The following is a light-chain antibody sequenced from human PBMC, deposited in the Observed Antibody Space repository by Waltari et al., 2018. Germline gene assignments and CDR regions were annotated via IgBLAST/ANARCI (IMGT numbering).Light chain of an antibody. CDR2: DAS. CDR1: QSINNW. Sequence: DIQMTQSPSTLSASVGDRVTITCRASQSINNWLAWFQQKPGKAPKLRSYDASSLESGVPSRVSGSGSGTEFTLTISSLQPDDFATYYCQQYNSFWTFGQGTKVEIK. CDR3: QQYNSFWT. V-gene: IGKV1-5*01. J-gene: IGKJ1*01.